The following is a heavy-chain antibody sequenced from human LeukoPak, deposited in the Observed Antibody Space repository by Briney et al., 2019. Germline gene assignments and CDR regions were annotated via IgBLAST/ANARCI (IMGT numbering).Heavy chain of an antibody. CDR2: ISWNSGSI. V-gene: IGHV3-9*01. CDR1: GFIFDDYA. CDR3: AKGLGSSWYDVIDY. J-gene: IGHJ4*02. Sequence: GGSLRLSCAVSGFIFDDYAMHWVRQAPGKGLEWVSGISWNSGSIGYADSVKGRFTISRDNAKNSLYLQMNSLRAEDTALYYCAKGLGSSWYDVIDYWGQGTLVTVSS. D-gene: IGHD6-13*01.